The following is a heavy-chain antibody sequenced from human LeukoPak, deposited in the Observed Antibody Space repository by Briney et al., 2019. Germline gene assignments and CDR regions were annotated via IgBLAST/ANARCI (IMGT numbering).Heavy chain of an antibody. CDR1: GYTFTSYD. J-gene: IGHJ4*02. CDR3: ARGRNKTCSGGSCILGYYFDY. Sequence: ASVKVSCKASGYTFTSYDINWVRQATGQGLEWMGWMNPNSGNTGYAQKFQGRVTMTRNTSISTAYMELSSLRSEDTAVYYCARGRNKTCSGGSCILGYYFDYWGQGTLVTVSS. CDR2: MNPNSGNT. V-gene: IGHV1-8*01. D-gene: IGHD2-15*01.